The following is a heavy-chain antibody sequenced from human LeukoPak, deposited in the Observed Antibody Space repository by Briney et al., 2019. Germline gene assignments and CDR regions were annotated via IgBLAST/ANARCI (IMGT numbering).Heavy chain of an antibody. CDR1: GGSISSYY. D-gene: IGHD6-19*01. Sequence: SETLSLTCTVSGGSISSYYWSWIRQPPGKGLEWIGYIYYSGSTNYNPSLKSRVTISVDTSKNQFSLNLSSVTAADTAVYYCARVDVVAGTTFDYWGQGTLVTVSS. CDR3: ARVDVVAGTTFDY. CDR2: IYYSGST. J-gene: IGHJ4*02. V-gene: IGHV4-59*01.